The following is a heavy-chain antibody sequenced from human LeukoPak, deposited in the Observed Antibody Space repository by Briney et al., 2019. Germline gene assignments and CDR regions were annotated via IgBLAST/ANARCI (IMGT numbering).Heavy chain of an antibody. Sequence: SVKVSCKASGGTFSSYAISWVRQAPGQGLEWMGGIIPIFGTANYAQKFQGRVTITADESTSTAYMELSSLRSEDTAVYYCASRPASGSYYIPIDYWGQGTLVTVSS. CDR3: ASRPASGSYYIPIDY. D-gene: IGHD1-26*01. CDR2: IIPIFGTA. CDR1: GGTFSSYA. J-gene: IGHJ4*02. V-gene: IGHV1-69*01.